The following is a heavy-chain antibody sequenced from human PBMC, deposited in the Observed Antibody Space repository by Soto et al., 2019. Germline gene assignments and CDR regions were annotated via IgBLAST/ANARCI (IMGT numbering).Heavy chain of an antibody. CDR3: ARDRHSSSWYPNYYYYGMDV. CDR2: ISAYNGNT. D-gene: IGHD6-13*01. V-gene: IGHV1-18*01. CDR1: GYTFTSYG. Sequence: ASAKLSCKAPGYTFTSYGISWARQAPGQGLELMGWISAYNGNTNYAQKLQGRVTMTTDTSTSTAYMELRSLRSDDTAVYYCARDRHSSSWYPNYYYYGMDVWGQGTTVTVSS. J-gene: IGHJ6*02.